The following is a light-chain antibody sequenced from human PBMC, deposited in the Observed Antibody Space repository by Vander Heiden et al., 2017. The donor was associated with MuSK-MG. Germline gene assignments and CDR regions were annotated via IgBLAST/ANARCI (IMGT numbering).Light chain of an antibody. Sequence: SYDLTQPLSVSVALGQTARITCGGNNIGSYSVHWYQQRPGQAPALVIYRDRNRPSGIPERFSGSNSGNTATLTISRAQAGDEADYYCQVWDDSTVVFGGGTKLTVL. CDR3: QVWDDSTVV. CDR1: NIGSYS. J-gene: IGLJ2*01. V-gene: IGLV3-9*01. CDR2: RDR.